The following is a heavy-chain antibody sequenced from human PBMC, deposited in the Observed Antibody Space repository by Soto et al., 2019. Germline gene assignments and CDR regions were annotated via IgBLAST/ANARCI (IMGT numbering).Heavy chain of an antibody. J-gene: IGHJ4*02. D-gene: IGHD4-17*01. CDR3: ARDYGDSDY. V-gene: IGHV4-34*01. CDR2: INHSGST. Sequence: SETLSLTCAVYGGSFSGYYWSWIRQPPGKGLEWIGEINHSGSTNYNPSLKSRVTISVDTSKNQFSLKLSSVTAADTAVYYCARDYGDSDYWGQGTLVTVSS. CDR1: GGSFSGYY.